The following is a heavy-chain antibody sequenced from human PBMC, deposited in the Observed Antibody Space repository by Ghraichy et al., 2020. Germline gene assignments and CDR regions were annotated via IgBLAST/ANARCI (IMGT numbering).Heavy chain of an antibody. V-gene: IGHV3-7*03. CDR3: SSGDTFDI. D-gene: IGHD3-10*01. CDR1: GLIFGSYW. CDR2: INQDGREK. J-gene: IGHJ3*02. Sequence: SCAASGLIFGSYWMTWVRQAPGKGLEWVANINQDGREKYYVASVKGRFTISRDNAKNSLYLQMNGLRAEDTAFYYCSSGDTFDIWGQGTMVAVSS.